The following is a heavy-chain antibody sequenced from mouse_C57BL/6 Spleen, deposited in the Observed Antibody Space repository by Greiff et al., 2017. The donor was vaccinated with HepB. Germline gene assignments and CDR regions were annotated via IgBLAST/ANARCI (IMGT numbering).Heavy chain of an antibody. Sequence: EVQLQQSGPELVKPGASVKISCKASGYTFTDYYMNWVKQSHGKSLEWIGDINPNNGGTSYNQKFKGKATLTVDKSSSTAYMELRSLTSEDSAVYYCAIALITLHAMDYWGQGTSVTVSS. J-gene: IGHJ4*01. D-gene: IGHD1-1*01. CDR1: GYTFTDYY. V-gene: IGHV1-26*01. CDR3: AIALITLHAMDY. CDR2: INPNNGGT.